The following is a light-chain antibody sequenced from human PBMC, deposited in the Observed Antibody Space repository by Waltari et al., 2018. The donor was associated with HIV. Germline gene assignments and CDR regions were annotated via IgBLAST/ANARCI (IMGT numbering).Light chain of an antibody. V-gene: IGLV1-51*01. Sequence: QSVLTQPPSLSAAPGQKVTISCSGSASNIGKNYVSWYQQLPETAPKLIIYDSHKRPSGIPGRFSGSKSGTSATLAITGLRTGDEADYYCGTWDSSVSAGVFGGGTKLTVL. CDR1: ASNIGKNY. CDR2: DSH. CDR3: GTWDSSVSAGV. J-gene: IGLJ3*02.